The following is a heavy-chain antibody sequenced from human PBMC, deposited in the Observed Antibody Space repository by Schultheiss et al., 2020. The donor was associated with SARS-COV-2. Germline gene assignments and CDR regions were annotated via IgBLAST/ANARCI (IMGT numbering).Heavy chain of an antibody. Sequence: GGSLRLSCAASGFTFTTYTMHWVRQAPGKEPEWVAVISSDRSIKYYADSVKGRFTISRDNFNDILYLQMSSLRAGDTAVYYFARVGSNYGSRSYYDYWGQGTLVTVSS. V-gene: IGHV3-30*07. CDR2: ISSDRSIK. CDR3: ARVGSNYGSRSYYDY. CDR1: GFTFTTYT. J-gene: IGHJ4*02. D-gene: IGHD3-10*01.